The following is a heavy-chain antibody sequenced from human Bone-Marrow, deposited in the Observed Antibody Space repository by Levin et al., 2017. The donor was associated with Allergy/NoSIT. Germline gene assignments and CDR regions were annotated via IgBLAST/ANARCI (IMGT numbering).Heavy chain of an antibody. CDR3: AKALGSIDSSWWYDY. V-gene: IGHV3-23*01. Sequence: GESLKISCAASGFTFSNYAMTWVRQAPGKGLEWVSGITSNGGGTFYADSVKGRFTISRDNSKHPLYLPMNSLSAEDTAMYYCAKALGSIDSSWWYDYWGQGTLVTVSS. CDR2: ITSNGGGT. D-gene: IGHD2-15*01. J-gene: IGHJ4*02. CDR1: GFTFSNYA.